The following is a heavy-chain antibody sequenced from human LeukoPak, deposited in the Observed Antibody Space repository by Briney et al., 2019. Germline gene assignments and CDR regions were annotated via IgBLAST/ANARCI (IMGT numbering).Heavy chain of an antibody. V-gene: IGHV4-59*01. CDR3: ARWSSGWSNAFDL. D-gene: IGHD6-19*01. J-gene: IGHJ3*01. Sequence: PSETLSLTCTVSGGSISSYYWSWIRPPPGKGLEWIGYIYYSGSTNYNSSLKSRVTISVDTSKNQFSLKLSSVTAADTAVYYCARWSSGWSNAFDLWGQGTMVTVSS. CDR1: GGSISSYY. CDR2: IYYSGST.